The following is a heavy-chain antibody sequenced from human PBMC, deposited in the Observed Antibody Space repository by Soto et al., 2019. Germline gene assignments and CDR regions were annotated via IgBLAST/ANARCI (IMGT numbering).Heavy chain of an antibody. V-gene: IGHV3-21*01. D-gene: IGHD1-1*01. CDR2: ISSSSSYI. CDR1: GFTFSSYS. CDR3: ARDDDNYYGMDV. J-gene: IGHJ6*02. Sequence: VQLVESGGGLVKPGGSLRLSCAASGFTFSSYSMNWVRQAPGKGLEWVSSISSSSSYIYYAESVKGRFTISRDNAKNSLYLQMNSLRAEDTAVYYCARDDDNYYGMDVWGQGTTVTVSS.